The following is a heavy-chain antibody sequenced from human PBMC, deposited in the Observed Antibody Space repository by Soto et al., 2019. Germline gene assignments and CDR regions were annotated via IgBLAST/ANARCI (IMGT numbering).Heavy chain of an antibody. CDR3: ARGRRVLRYFDWLPRGCAFDI. CDR2: INHSGST. V-gene: IGHV4-34*01. D-gene: IGHD3-9*01. CDR1: GGSFSGYY. Sequence: RSLTCAVYGGSFSGYYWSWIRQPPGKGLEWIGEINHSGSTNYNPSLKSRVTISVDTSKNQFSLKLSSVTAADTAVYYCARGRRVLRYFDWLPRGCAFDIWGQGTMVTV. J-gene: IGHJ3*02.